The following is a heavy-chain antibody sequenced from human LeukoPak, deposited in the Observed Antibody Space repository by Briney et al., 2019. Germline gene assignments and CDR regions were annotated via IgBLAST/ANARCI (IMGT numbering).Heavy chain of an antibody. CDR1: GFTFSSYG. Sequence: GGSLRLSCAASGFTFSSYGMHWVRQAPGKGLEWVALITYDGYYKYYADSVKGRFIISRDNSKNMYLQMNSLRAEDTAVYYCAKDLISMVRGSPMDVWGQGTTVTVSS. CDR2: ITYDGYYK. V-gene: IGHV3-30*18. CDR3: AKDLISMVRGSPMDV. D-gene: IGHD3-10*01. J-gene: IGHJ6*02.